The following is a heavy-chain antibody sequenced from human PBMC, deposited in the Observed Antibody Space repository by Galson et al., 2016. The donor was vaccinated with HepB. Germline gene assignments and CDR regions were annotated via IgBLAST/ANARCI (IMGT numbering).Heavy chain of an antibody. J-gene: IGHJ4*01. CDR3: ARGPRGPSSSYDY. D-gene: IGHD6-19*01. CDR1: GYTFTNYG. Sequence: SVKVSCKASGYTFTNYGITWVRQAPGQGLEWMGWISANNGNTRYGQKFQDRFTVTTDTSTSTAYMELRRLTSDDTAVYYCARGPRGPSSSYDYWGQGTLVIVSS. CDR2: ISANNGNT. V-gene: IGHV1-18*01.